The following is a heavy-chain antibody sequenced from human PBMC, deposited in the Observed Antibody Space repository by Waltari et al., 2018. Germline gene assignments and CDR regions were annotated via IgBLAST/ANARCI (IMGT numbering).Heavy chain of an antibody. CDR3: VYYYDSSGYYKD. CDR1: GYSISSGYY. V-gene: IGHV4-38-2*02. CDR2: IYHSGST. D-gene: IGHD3-22*01. Sequence: QVQLQESGPGLVKPSENLSLTCTVSGYSISSGYYWGWIRQPPGKGLEWIGSIYHSGSTYYNPSLKSRVTISVDTSKNQFSLKLSSVTAADTAVYYCVYYYDSSGYYKDWGQGTLVTVSS. J-gene: IGHJ4*02.